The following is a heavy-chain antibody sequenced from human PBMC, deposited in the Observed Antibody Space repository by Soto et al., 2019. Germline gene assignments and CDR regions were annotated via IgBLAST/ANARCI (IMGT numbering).Heavy chain of an antibody. J-gene: IGHJ4*02. CDR2: IGGSGGSI. Sequence: EVQLLESGGRLEQPGGSLRLSCAASGFTFSSYAMTWVRQAPGKGLEWVSTIGGSGGSIYYADSVKGRFIISRDNSKNALYLQMNSLRFEDTAVYYCAKDMPHGDYGRFDYWGQGTLVTVSS. CDR1: GFTFSSYA. CDR3: AKDMPHGDYGRFDY. D-gene: IGHD4-17*01. V-gene: IGHV3-23*01.